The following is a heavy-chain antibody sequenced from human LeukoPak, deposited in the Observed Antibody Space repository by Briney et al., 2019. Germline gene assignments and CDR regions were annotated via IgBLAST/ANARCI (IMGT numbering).Heavy chain of an antibody. CDR1: GYSISSGYY. CDR2: IYHSGST. CDR3: ARVSSGWYYFDY. V-gene: IGHV4-38-2*02. D-gene: IGHD6-19*01. J-gene: IGHJ4*02. Sequence: SQTLSLTCTVSGYSISSGYYWGWIRQPPGKGLEWIGSIYHSGSTYYNPSLKSRVTISVDTSKNQFSLKLSSVTAADTAVYYCARVSSGWYYFDYWGQGTLVTVSS.